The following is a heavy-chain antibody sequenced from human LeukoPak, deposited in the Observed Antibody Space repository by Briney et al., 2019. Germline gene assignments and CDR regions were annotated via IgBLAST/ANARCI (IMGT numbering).Heavy chain of an antibody. J-gene: IGHJ5*02. D-gene: IGHD1-26*01. CDR3: ASANLTYSGFDP. CDR2: INPNSGGT. V-gene: IGHV1-2*02. Sequence: ASVKVSCKASGYTFTSYGISWVRQAPGQGLEWMGWINPNSGGTNYAQKFQGRVTMTRDTSISTAYMELSRLRSDDTAVYYCASANLTYSGFDPWGQGTLVTVSS. CDR1: GYTFTSYG.